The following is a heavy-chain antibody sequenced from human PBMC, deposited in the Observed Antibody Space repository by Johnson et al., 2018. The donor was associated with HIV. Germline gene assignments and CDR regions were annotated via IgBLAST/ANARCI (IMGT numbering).Heavy chain of an antibody. V-gene: IGHV3-30*04. J-gene: IGHJ3*02. Sequence: QVQLVESGGGVVQPGRSLRLSCAASRFTFSSFAMHWVRQAPGKGLEWVAVISYDASNTYYVDSVKGRFTISRDNSKNTLYLQMNSLRAEDTAVYYCARGQQDMGAGAFDIWGQGTMVTVSS. CDR2: ISYDASNT. D-gene: IGHD3-16*01. CDR1: RFTFSSFA. CDR3: ARGQQDMGAGAFDI.